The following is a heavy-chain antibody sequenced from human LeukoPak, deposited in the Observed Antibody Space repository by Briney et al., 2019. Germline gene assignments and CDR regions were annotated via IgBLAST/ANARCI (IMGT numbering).Heavy chain of an antibody. CDR2: IIPILGTA. D-gene: IGHD3-22*01. CDR1: GYTFPSYG. J-gene: IGHJ4*02. CDR3: ARRYYYDSSGYYYFDY. V-gene: IGHV1-69*05. Sequence: SVKVSCKASGYTFPSYGISWVRQAPGQGLEWMGGIIPILGTANHAQKFQGRVTITTDESTSTAYVELGSLRSEDTGVYYCARRYYYDSSGYYYFDYWGQGTLVTVSS.